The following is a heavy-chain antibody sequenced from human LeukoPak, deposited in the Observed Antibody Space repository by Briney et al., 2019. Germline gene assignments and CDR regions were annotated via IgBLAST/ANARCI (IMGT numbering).Heavy chain of an antibody. D-gene: IGHD3-22*01. CDR3: ARDLDYYDSSGYRNWFDP. CDR2: IYTSGST. Sequence: PSETLPLTCTVSGGSISSYYWRWIRQPAGKGLEWIGRIYTSGSTNYNPSLKSRVTMSVDTSKNQFSLKLNSVTAADTAVYYCARDLDYYDSSGYRNWFDPWGQGTLVTVSS. J-gene: IGHJ5*02. V-gene: IGHV4-4*07. CDR1: GGSISSYY.